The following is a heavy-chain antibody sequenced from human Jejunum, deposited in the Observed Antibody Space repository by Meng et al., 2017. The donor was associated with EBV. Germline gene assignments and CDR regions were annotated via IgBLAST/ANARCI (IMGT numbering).Heavy chain of an antibody. Sequence: QVQLAQSGAEVKKPGASVRVPCKASGYLFTGYYIQWVRQAPGQGLEWMGRIDPNTGDKNYAQKFQGRVTMTRATSIGTAFMELSRLTSDDTAVYYCARDHSSSFYGANIWGQGTLVTVSS. V-gene: IGHV1-2*06. CDR3: ARDHSSSFYGANI. CDR1: GYLFTGYY. CDR2: IDPNTGDK. D-gene: IGHD2-2*01. J-gene: IGHJ4*02.